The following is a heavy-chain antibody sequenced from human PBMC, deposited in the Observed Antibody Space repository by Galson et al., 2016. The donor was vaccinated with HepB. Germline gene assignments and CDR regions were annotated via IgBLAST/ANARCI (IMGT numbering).Heavy chain of an antibody. CDR1: RYPFTNYE. J-gene: IGHJ4*02. D-gene: IGHD3-16*01. CDR3: VRGRNLGKSGGNAY. CDR2: MTPNNGNT. Sequence: SVKVSCKASRYPFTNYEVHWVRQTAGQGLEWMGWMTPNNGNTGYAQKFQGRVTMTRDTSISTAYLELSSLTSEDTAMYFCVRGRNLGKSGGNAYWGQGTRVTVTS. V-gene: IGHV1-8*01.